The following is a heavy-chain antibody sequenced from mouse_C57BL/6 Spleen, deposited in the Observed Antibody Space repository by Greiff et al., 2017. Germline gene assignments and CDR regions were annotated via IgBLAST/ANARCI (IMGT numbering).Heavy chain of an antibody. V-gene: IGHV1-54*01. CDR2: INPGSGGT. J-gene: IGHJ1*03. CDR1: GYAFTNYL. D-gene: IGHD1-1*01. CDR3: ARGMYYYGSSHWYFDV. Sequence: QVQLQQSGAELVRPGTSVKVSCKASGYAFTNYLIEWVKQRPGQGLEWIGVINPGSGGTNYNEKFKGKATLTADKSSSTAYMQLSSLTSEDSAVYFCARGMYYYGSSHWYFDVWGTGTTVTVSS.